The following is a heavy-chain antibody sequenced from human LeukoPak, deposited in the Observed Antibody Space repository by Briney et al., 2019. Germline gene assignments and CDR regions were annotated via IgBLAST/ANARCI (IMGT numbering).Heavy chain of an antibody. CDR1: GGSISSGPYY. CDR3: ARERTLFGAFDI. J-gene: IGHJ3*02. CDR2: IYTSGST. Sequence: SETLSLTCTVSGGSISSGPYYWSWIRQPAGKGLEWIGRIYTSGSTNYIPSLKSRVTISLDTSKNQFSLKLSSVTAADTAVYYCARERTLFGAFDIWGQGTMVTVSS. V-gene: IGHV4-61*02. D-gene: IGHD3-10*01.